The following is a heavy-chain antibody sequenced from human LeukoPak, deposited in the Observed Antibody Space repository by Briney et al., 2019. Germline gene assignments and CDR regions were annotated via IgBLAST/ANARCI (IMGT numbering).Heavy chain of an antibody. J-gene: IGHJ5*02. CDR1: GGTFSSYA. V-gene: IGHV1-69*13. CDR3: AILSPNLRFGELGNWFDP. Sequence: ASVKVSCKASGGTFSSYAISWVRQAPGQGLEWMGGIIPIFGTANYAQKFQGRVTITADESTSTAYMELSSLRSEDTAVYYCAILSPNLRFGELGNWFDPWGQGTLVTVSS. CDR2: IIPIFGTA. D-gene: IGHD3-10*01.